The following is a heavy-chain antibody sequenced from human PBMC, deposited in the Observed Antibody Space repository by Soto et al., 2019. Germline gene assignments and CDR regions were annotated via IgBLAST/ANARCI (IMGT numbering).Heavy chain of an antibody. V-gene: IGHV4-34*01. D-gene: IGHD4-4*01. J-gene: IGHJ6*02. CDR3: ARGRKEWADYSLSFDYYGLDV. CDR1: GGSFSCYY. Sequence: SETLSLTCAVYGGSFSCYYWSWIRQPPGKGLEWIGEINHSGSANYNPSLKSRVTISVDTSKNQSSLRLTSATAADTAVYYCARGRKEWADYSLSFDYYGLDVWGQGTMVTVSS. CDR2: INHSGSA.